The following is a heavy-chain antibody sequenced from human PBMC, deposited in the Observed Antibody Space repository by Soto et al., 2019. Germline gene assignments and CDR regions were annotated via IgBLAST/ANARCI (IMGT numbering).Heavy chain of an antibody. V-gene: IGHV1-69*13. D-gene: IGHD2-21*02. CDR1: GGTFSSYA. CDR2: IIPIFGTA. J-gene: IGHJ6*02. Sequence: SVKVSCKASGGTFSSYAISWVRQAPGQGLEWMGGIIPIFGTANYAQKFQGRVTITADESTSTAYMELSSLRSEDTAVYYCARGTASYYYYYGTDVWGQGTTVTVSS. CDR3: ARGTASYYYYYGTDV.